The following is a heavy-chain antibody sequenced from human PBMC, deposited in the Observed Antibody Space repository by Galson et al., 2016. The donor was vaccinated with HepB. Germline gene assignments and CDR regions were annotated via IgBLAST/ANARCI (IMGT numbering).Heavy chain of an antibody. Sequence: SLRLSCAGPGFTFSSYSVHWVRQAPGKGLEWVSSISSSGSNMYYTDSVKGRFTISRDNAKNSLYLQLNSLRAEDTAVYHCARSRGYCSGACCFEIYDYWGQGTLVTVSS. CDR3: ARSRGYCSGACCFEIYDY. J-gene: IGHJ4*02. D-gene: IGHD2-15*01. CDR1: GFTFSSYS. V-gene: IGHV3-21*01. CDR2: ISSSGSNM.